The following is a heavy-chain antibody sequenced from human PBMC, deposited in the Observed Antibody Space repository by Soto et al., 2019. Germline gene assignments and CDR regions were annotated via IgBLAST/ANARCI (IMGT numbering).Heavy chain of an antibody. CDR3: ARDVHSSGWYPDAFDI. D-gene: IGHD6-19*01. Sequence: ASVKVSCKASGYTFTSSRISWVRHAPGQGLEWMGWISAYNGNTNYAQKLQGRVTMTTDTSTSIAYMELRSLRSDDTAVYYCARDVHSSGWYPDAFDIWGQGTMVTVSS. CDR2: ISAYNGNT. V-gene: IGHV1-18*01. CDR1: GYTFTSSR. J-gene: IGHJ3*02.